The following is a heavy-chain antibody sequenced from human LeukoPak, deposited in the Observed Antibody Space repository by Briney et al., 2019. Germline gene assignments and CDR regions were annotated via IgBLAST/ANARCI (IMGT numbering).Heavy chain of an antibody. V-gene: IGHV1-2*02. D-gene: IGHD3-10*01. CDR1: GYTFTGYY. J-gene: IGHJ6*03. Sequence: ASVKVSCKASGYTFTGYYMHWVRQAPGQGLEWMGWINPNSGGTNYAQKFQGRVTMTRDTSISTAYMELSRLRSDDTAVYYCARSVRWFGELHSYYYYYMDVWGKGTTVTVSS. CDR3: ARSVRWFGELHSYYYYYMDV. CDR2: INPNSGGT.